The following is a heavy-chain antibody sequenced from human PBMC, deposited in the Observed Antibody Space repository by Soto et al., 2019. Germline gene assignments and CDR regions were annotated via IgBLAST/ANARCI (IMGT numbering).Heavy chain of an antibody. V-gene: IGHV4-34*01. J-gene: IGHJ6*02. CDR2: INHSGST. Sequence: PSATLSLTCAVYGGSFSGYYWSWIRQPPGKGLERIGEINHSGSTNYNPSLKSRVTISVDTSKNQFSLKLSSVTAADTAVYYCARAYYYDSSGYLRYYYYGMDVWGQGTTVTVSS. CDR1: GGSFSGYY. D-gene: IGHD3-22*01. CDR3: ARAYYYDSSGYLRYYYYGMDV.